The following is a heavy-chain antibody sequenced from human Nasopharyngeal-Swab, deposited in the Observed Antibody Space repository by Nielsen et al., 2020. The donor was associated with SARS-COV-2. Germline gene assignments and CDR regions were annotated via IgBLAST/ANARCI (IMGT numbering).Heavy chain of an antibody. CDR2: INPSGGST. CDR1: GYTFTSYY. J-gene: IGHJ6*02. V-gene: IGHV1-46*01. D-gene: IGHD3-3*01. Sequence: ASVKVSCKASGYTFTSYYMHWVRQAPGQGLEGMGIINPSGGSTSYAQKFQCRVTMTRDTSTSTVYMELSSLRSEDTALYYCASSRYEVTIFGVVYYGMDVWGQGTTVTVSS. CDR3: ASSRYEVTIFGVVYYGMDV.